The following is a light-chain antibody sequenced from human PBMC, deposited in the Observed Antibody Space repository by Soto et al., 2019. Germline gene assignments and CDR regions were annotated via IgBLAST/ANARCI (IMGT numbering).Light chain of an antibody. J-gene: IGLJ1*01. V-gene: IGLV2-14*03. CDR2: DAT. CDR3: SSYTTRNTEV. CDR1: SSDVGAFNY. Sequence: QPVLTQPASVSGSPGQSISISCIGTSSDVGAFNYVSWYQHHPGKAPQLIIYDATSRPSGVSNRFSASKSGNTASLTISGLQAEDEADYYCSSYTTRNTEVFGTGTKVTVL.